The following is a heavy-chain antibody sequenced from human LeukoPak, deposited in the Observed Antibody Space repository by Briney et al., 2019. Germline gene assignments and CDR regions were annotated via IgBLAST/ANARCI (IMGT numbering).Heavy chain of an antibody. V-gene: IGHV3-48*03. CDR3: TTLTVATNFDY. CDR2: ISSSGYTT. D-gene: IGHD5-12*01. J-gene: IGHJ4*02. CDR1: RFSFSVYE. Sequence: GGSLRLSCAPSRFSFSVYEMHWVRPAPRKGLEGISDISSSGYTTSYVDSLKGRFTISRDNAKNSLYLQMNSLRAEDTAVYYCTTLTVATNFDYWGQGTLVTVSS.